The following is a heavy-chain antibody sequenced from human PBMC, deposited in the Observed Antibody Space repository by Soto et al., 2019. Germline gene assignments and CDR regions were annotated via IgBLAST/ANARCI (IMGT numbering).Heavy chain of an antibody. CDR2: ISGSGGST. D-gene: IGHD5-12*01. CDR1: GFTFSSYA. CDR3: AKPDGYVGRWLQWMFDY. Sequence: GGSLRLSCAASGFTFSSYAMSWVRQAPGKGLEWVSAISGSGGSTYYADSVKGRFTISRDNSKNTLYLQMNSLRAEDTAVYYCAKPDGYVGRWLQWMFDYWGQGTLVTVSS. V-gene: IGHV3-23*01. J-gene: IGHJ4*02.